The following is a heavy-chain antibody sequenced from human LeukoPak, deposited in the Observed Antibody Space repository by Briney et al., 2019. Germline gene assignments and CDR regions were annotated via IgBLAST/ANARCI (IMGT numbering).Heavy chain of an antibody. V-gene: IGHV1-3*01. Sequence: ASVKVSCKASGYTFTSYAMHWVRQAPGQRLEWMGWINAGNGNTKYSQKFQGRVTITRDTSASTAYMELSSLRSEDTAVYYCARDLEWELVGNYFDYWGQGTLVTVSS. J-gene: IGHJ4*02. CDR1: GYTFTSYA. D-gene: IGHD1-26*01. CDR2: INAGNGNT. CDR3: ARDLEWELVGNYFDY.